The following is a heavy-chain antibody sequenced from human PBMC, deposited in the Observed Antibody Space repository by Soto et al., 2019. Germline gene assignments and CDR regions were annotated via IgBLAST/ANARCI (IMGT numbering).Heavy chain of an antibody. V-gene: IGHV1-69*13. CDR1: GGSFGNSA. D-gene: IGHD3-3*01. J-gene: IGHJ4*02. CDR3: ATGVIWIGYFTVDS. Sequence: ASVKVSCKASGGSFGNSAINWVRQTPGQGLGWLGGFIPVYRTLNYAQKFQGRVTITADESTGTAYMTLSSLASDDTAVYYCATGVIWIGYFTVDSWGQGTRVTVSS. CDR2: FIPVYRTL.